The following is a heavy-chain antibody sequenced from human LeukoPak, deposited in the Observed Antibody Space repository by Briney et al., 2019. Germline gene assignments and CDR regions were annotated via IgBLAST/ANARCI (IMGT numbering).Heavy chain of an antibody. Sequence: GGSLRLSCAASGFTFSSYAMHWVRQAPGKGLEWVAVISYDGSNKYYADSVKGRFTISRDNSKNTLYLQMNSLRAEDTAVYYCARDPWRQRYSSSSTPPFDYWGQGTLVTVSS. CDR3: ARDPWRQRYSSSSTPPFDY. CDR1: GFTFSSYA. CDR2: ISYDGSNK. V-gene: IGHV3-30-3*01. D-gene: IGHD6-6*01. J-gene: IGHJ4*02.